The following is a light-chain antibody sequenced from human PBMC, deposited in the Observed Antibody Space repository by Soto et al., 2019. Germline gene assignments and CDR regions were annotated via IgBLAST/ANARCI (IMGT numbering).Light chain of an antibody. CDR3: QQYGSSPPYT. Sequence: EVVLTQSPGTLSLSPGERATLSCRASQSVSNNYFAWYQQKTGQAPRLLIFGSSDRATGIPDRFSGSGSGTDFTITISRLEPADFAVYYYQQYGSSPPYTFGQGTKLEIK. V-gene: IGKV3-20*01. CDR1: QSVSNNY. CDR2: GSS. J-gene: IGKJ2*01.